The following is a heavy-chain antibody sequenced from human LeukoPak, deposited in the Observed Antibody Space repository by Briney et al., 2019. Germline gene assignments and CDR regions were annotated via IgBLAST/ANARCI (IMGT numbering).Heavy chain of an antibody. Sequence: GGSLRLSCAASGFTFSSYWMHWVRQAPGKGLVWVSRINSDGSSTSYADSVKGRFTISRDNAKNTLYLQMNSLRAEDTAVYYCARAGDDYYFDYWGQGTLVTLSS. D-gene: IGHD2-21*02. CDR1: GFTFSSYW. J-gene: IGHJ4*02. V-gene: IGHV3-74*01. CDR3: ARAGDDYYFDY. CDR2: INSDGSST.